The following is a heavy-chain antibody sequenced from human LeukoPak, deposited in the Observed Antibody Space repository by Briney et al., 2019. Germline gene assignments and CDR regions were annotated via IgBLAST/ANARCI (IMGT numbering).Heavy chain of an antibody. D-gene: IGHD3-22*01. CDR3: ARRATLAYYYDSSGYWAAFDI. Sequence: PSETLSLTCTVSGGSISGYYWGWIRQPPGKGLEWIGEINHSGSTNYNPSLKSRVTISVDTSKNQFSLKLSSVTAADTAVYYCARRATLAYYYDSSGYWAAFDIWGQGTMVTVSS. V-gene: IGHV4-34*01. J-gene: IGHJ3*02. CDR2: INHSGST. CDR1: GGSISGYY.